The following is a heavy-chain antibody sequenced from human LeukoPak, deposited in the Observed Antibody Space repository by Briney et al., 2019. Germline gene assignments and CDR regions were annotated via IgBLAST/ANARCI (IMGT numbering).Heavy chain of an antibody. CDR3: AGSQSLNWFDP. CDR1: GFTFSNYW. V-gene: IGHV3-74*01. D-gene: IGHD3-10*01. CDR2: INRDGMST. J-gene: IGHJ5*02. Sequence: QPGGGLRLSCAASGFTFSNYWMHWVRQAPGKGLVWVSRINRDGMSTNYAYSVKGRFTISRDNVKNTLFLQMNSLRVDDTAVYYCAGSQSLNWFDPWGQGTLVTVSS.